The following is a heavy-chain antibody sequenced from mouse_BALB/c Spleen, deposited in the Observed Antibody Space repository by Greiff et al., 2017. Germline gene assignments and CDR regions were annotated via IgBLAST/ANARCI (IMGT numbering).Heavy chain of an antibody. CDR3: TREIITTVVLDY. CDR1: GYTFTSYW. CDR2: IYPGSGST. Sequence: LQQPGSELVRPGASVKLSCKASGYTFTSYWMHWVKQRPGQGLEWIGNIYPGSGSTNYDEKFKSKATLTVDTSSSTAYMQLSSLTSEDSAVYYCTREIITTVVLDYWGQGTTLTVSS. D-gene: IGHD1-1*01. J-gene: IGHJ2*01. V-gene: IGHV1S22*01.